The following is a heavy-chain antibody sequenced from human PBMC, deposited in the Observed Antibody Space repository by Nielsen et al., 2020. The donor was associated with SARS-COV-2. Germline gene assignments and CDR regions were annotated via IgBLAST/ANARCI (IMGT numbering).Heavy chain of an antibody. CDR2: ISYDGSNK. Sequence: GESLKISCAASGFTFSSYGMHWVRQAPGKGLEWVAVISYDGSNKYYADSVKGRFTISRDNSKNTLYLQMNSLRAEDTAVYYCAKSSGWLRNDYWGQGTLVTVSS. CDR3: AKSSGWLRNDY. CDR1: GFTFSSYG. V-gene: IGHV3-30-3*02. D-gene: IGHD5-12*01. J-gene: IGHJ4*02.